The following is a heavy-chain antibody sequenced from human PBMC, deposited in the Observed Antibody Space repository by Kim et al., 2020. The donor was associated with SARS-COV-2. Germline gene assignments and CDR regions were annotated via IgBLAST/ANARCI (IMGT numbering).Heavy chain of an antibody. Sequence: SETLSLTCTVSGGSVSSGSYYWSWIRQPPGKGLEWIGYIYYSGSTNYNPSLKSRVTISVDTSKNQFSLKLSSVTAADTAVYYCARVTVSPRTVDYWGQGTLVTVSS. CDR2: IYYSGST. CDR3: ARVTVSPRTVDY. V-gene: IGHV4-61*01. D-gene: IGHD4-17*01. J-gene: IGHJ4*02. CDR1: GGSVSSGSYY.